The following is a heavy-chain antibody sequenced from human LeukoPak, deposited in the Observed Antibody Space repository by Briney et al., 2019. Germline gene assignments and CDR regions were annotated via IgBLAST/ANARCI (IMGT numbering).Heavy chain of an antibody. Sequence: GGSLRLSCAASGFTFSNYAMSWVRQAPGKGLELVSAISGSGDSTYYADSVKGRFTISRDNSKNTLYLQMNSLRAEDTAVYYCAKSRGVAGFDYWGQGTLVTVSS. CDR1: GFTFSNYA. CDR3: AKSRGVAGFDY. J-gene: IGHJ4*02. CDR2: ISGSGDST. V-gene: IGHV3-23*01. D-gene: IGHD6-19*01.